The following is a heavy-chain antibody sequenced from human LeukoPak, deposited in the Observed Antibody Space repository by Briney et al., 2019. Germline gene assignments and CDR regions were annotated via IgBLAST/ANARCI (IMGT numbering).Heavy chain of an antibody. J-gene: IGHJ5*02. Sequence: GESLKISCKGSGYSFTSYWIGGVRQMPGKGLEWMGIIYPGDSDTRYSPSFQGQVTISADKSISTAYLQWSSLKASDTAMYYCARFATEYSSSSRFDPWGQGTLVTVSS. D-gene: IGHD6-6*01. CDR1: GYSFTSYW. CDR3: ARFATEYSSSSRFDP. CDR2: IYPGDSDT. V-gene: IGHV5-51*01.